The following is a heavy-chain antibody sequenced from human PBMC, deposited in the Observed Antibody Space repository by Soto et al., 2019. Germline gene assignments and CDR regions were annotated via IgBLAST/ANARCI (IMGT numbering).Heavy chain of an antibody. CDR1: GGTFSSYT. D-gene: IGHD2-15*01. Sequence: QVQLVQSGAEVEKPGSSVKVSCKASGGTFSSYTISWVRQAPGQGLEWMGRIIPILGIANYAQKFQGRVTITADKSTSTAYMELSSLRSEDTAVYYCARAPLYCSGGSCYYFDYWGQGTLVTVSS. CDR2: IIPILGIA. J-gene: IGHJ4*02. V-gene: IGHV1-69*02. CDR3: ARAPLYCSGGSCYYFDY.